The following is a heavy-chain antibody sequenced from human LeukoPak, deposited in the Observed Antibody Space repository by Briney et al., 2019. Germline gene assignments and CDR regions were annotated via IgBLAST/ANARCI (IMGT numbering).Heavy chain of an antibody. CDR3: AKDRDLLFAHCWFDL. J-gene: IGHJ5*02. D-gene: IGHD3-10*01. Sequence: GGSLRLSCAASGFTFSTYAMSWVRQAPGKGLEWVSGISISGGSAYFAGSVKGRFTISRDNSKNTLYLQMNRLRAEDTAVYYCAKDRDLLFAHCWFDLWGQGILVTVSS. CDR1: GFTFSTYA. CDR2: ISISGGSA. V-gene: IGHV3-23*01.